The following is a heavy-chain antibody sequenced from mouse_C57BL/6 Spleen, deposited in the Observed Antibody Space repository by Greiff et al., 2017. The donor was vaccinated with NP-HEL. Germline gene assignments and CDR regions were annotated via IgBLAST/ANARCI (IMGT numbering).Heavy chain of an antibody. Sequence: QVQLQQSGAELVRPGASVKLSCKASGYTFTDYYINWVKQRPGQGLEWIARIYPGSGNTYYNEKFKGKATLTAEKSSSTAYMQLSSLTSEDSAVYVCARAQDYGSSWFAYWGQGTLVTVSA. V-gene: IGHV1-76*01. J-gene: IGHJ3*01. D-gene: IGHD1-1*01. CDR3: ARAQDYGSSWFAY. CDR1: GYTFTDYY. CDR2: IYPGSGNT.